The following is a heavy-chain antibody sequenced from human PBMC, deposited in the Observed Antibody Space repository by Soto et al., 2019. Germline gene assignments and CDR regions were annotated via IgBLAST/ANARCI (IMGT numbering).Heavy chain of an antibody. Sequence: ASVKVSCKASGYTFTSYDINWVRQATGQGLEWMGWMNPNSGNTGYAQKFQGRVTMTRNTSISTAYMEPSSLRSEDTAVYYCARWGYYYDSSGYYLSYAFDIWGQGTMVTVSS. J-gene: IGHJ3*02. D-gene: IGHD3-22*01. CDR2: MNPNSGNT. V-gene: IGHV1-8*01. CDR3: ARWGYYYDSSGYYLSYAFDI. CDR1: GYTFTSYD.